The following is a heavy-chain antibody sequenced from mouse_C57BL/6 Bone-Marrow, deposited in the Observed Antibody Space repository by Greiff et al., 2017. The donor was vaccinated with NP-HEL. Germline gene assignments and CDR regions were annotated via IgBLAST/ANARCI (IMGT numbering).Heavy chain of an antibody. D-gene: IGHD1-1*01. Sequence: VQLKQSGPGLVKPGASVKISCKASGYSFTDYNMNWVQQSTGKSLEWIGVINPNYGTTSYNQKFKGKATLTVDQSSSTAYMQLNSLTSEDSAVYYCARGYYGSRTYFDVWGTGTTVTVSS. J-gene: IGHJ1*03. CDR2: INPNYGTT. CDR3: ARGYYGSRTYFDV. V-gene: IGHV1-39*01. CDR1: GYSFTDYN.